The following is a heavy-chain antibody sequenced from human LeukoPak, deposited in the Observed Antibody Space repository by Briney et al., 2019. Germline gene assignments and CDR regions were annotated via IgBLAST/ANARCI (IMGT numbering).Heavy chain of an antibody. V-gene: IGHV4-30-2*01. CDR1: GGSISSGSYS. CDR2: IYHSGST. Sequence: SETLSLTCAVSGGSISSGSYSWSWIRQPPGKGLEWIGYIYHSGSTYYNPSLKSRVTISVDRSKNQFSLKLSSVTAADTAVYYCARAKRGYVDYWGQGTLVTVSS. CDR3: ARAKRGYVDY. J-gene: IGHJ4*02.